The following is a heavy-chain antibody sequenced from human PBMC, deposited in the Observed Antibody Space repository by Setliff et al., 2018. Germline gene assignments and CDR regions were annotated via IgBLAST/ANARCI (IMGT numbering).Heavy chain of an antibody. J-gene: IGHJ4*02. Sequence: GASVKVSCKASGYSFISYDINWVRQAPGQGLEWMGWMNPERDNTGYAQKFQGRVTMTGHASISTAYMELTSLTSEDTAVYYCVRNPLGPEASTPGGYWGQGTLVTVSS. D-gene: IGHD3-16*01. CDR2: MNPERDNT. CDR3: VRNPLGPEASTPGGY. V-gene: IGHV1-8*01. CDR1: GYSFISYD.